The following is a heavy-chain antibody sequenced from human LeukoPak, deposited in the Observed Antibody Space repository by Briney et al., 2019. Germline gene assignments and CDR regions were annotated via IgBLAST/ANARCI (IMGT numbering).Heavy chain of an antibody. CDR3: ATPLDYYDSSGYHQGGD. CDR1: GFTFSTYW. J-gene: IGHJ4*02. D-gene: IGHD3-22*01. V-gene: IGHV3-7*03. CDR2: IKPDGGKK. Sequence: GGSLRLSCAASGFTFSTYWMTWVRQAPGKGLEWVANIKPDGGKKNYVDSVRGRFTISRDNANNLLYLQMNSLRAEDTAVYYCATPLDYYDSSGYHQGGDWGQGTLVTVSS.